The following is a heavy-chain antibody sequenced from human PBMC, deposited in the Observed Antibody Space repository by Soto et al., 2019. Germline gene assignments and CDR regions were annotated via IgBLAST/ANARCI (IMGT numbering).Heavy chain of an antibody. V-gene: IGHV3-21*01. CDR2: ISSSSSYI. CDR3: ARDRYSGFDSPFLIDS. CDR1: GFTFSAYT. D-gene: IGHD5-12*01. J-gene: IGHJ4*02. Sequence: EVQLVESGGGLVKPGESLRLSCAASGFTFSAYTMIWVRQTPGKGLEWVSCISSSSSYIYYADSVKGRFTISRDNAENSLYLQMNSLRGEDTAVYYWARDRYSGFDSPFLIDSWGQGALVTVSS.